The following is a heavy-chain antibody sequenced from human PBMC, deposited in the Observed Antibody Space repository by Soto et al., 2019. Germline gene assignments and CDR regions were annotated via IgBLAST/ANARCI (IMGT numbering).Heavy chain of an antibody. D-gene: IGHD3-10*01. Sequence: EAELLESGGGLVQPGGSLRLSCVASGLTFKNYDRRWIRQAPGKGLEWVSGISGSGGVTYYADSVKGRFTISRDNSKNTLYLQMNSLRAEDTAIYYCAKNRQFRSYYESAGHYDNWGQGTLVTVSS. CDR3: AKNRQFRSYYESAGHYDN. CDR2: ISGSGGVT. J-gene: IGHJ4*02. CDR1: GLTFKNYD. V-gene: IGHV3-23*01.